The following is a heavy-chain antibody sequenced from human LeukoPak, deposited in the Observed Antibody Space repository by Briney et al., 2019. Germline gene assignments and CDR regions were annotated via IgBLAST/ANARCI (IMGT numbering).Heavy chain of an antibody. CDR2: ISYDGSNK. V-gene: IGHV3-30*18. Sequence: PGGSLRLPCAASGFTFSSYGMHWVRQAPGKGLEWVAVISYDGSNKYYADSVKGRFTISRDNSKNTLYLQMNSLRAEDTAVYYCAKDSYCSSTSCYSDGMDVWGQGTTVTVSS. J-gene: IGHJ6*02. CDR1: GFTFSSYG. D-gene: IGHD2-2*01. CDR3: AKDSYCSSTSCYSDGMDV.